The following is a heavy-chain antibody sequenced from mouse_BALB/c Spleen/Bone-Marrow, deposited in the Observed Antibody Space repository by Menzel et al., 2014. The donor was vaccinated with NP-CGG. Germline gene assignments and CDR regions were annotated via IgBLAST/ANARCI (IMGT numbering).Heavy chain of an antibody. CDR1: GFNIKDTY. CDR2: IDPANGNT. V-gene: IGHV14-3*02. D-gene: IGHD2-2*01. Sequence: EVKLMESGAELVKPGASVKLSCTASGFNIKDTYMHWVKQRPEQGLEWIGRIDPANGNTKYDPKFQGKATITADTSSNTAYLQLSGLTSEDTDVYYCARNYGYGKSFAYWGQGTPVTVSA. CDR3: ARNYGYGKSFAY. J-gene: IGHJ3*01.